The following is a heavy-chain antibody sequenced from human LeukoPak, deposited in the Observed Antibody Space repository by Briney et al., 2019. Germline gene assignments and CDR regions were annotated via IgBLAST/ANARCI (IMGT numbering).Heavy chain of an antibody. V-gene: IGHV1-46*01. CDR3: ARDLGVVDQY. Sequence: GASVKVSCKASGYTFTSYYMHWVRQAPGQGLEWMGIINPSGGSTSYAQKFQGRVTMTRDMSTSTVYMELRSLRSDDTAVYYCARDLGVVDQYWGQGTLVTVSS. J-gene: IGHJ4*02. CDR1: GYTFTSYY. D-gene: IGHD3-22*01. CDR2: INPSGGST.